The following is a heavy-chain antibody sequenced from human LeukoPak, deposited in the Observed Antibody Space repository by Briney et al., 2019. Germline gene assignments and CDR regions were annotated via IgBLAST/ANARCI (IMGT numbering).Heavy chain of an antibody. D-gene: IGHD6-19*01. CDR1: GFTLGDYA. CDR2: ISSSSSYR. CDR3: ARGASVVAGSDNAFDI. Sequence: PGGSLRLSCIASGFTLGDYAMSWVRQAPGKGLEWVSSISSSSSYRYYADSVKGRFTISRDNAKKSVHLQMNSLRAEDTAVYYCARGASVVAGSDNAFDIWGQGTMVTVSS. J-gene: IGHJ3*02. V-gene: IGHV3-21*01.